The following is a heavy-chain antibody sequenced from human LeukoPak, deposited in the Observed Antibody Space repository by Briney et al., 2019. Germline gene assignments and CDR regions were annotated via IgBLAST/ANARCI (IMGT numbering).Heavy chain of an antibody. D-gene: IGHD1-26*01. V-gene: IGHV3-74*01. CDR3: AIQGGTVY. J-gene: IGHJ4*02. Sequence: GGSLRLSCAASGLTFNTHWMHWVRQAPGKGLVWVSRINSDGSSATYADSVKGRFTISRDTAKNTLYLQMNSLRAEDTAVYYCAIQGGTVYWGQGTLVTVSS. CDR2: INSDGSSA. CDR1: GLTFNTHW.